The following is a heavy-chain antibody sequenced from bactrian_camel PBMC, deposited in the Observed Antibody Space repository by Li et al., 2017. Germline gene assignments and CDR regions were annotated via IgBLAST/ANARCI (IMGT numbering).Heavy chain of an antibody. CDR2: LFANGGT. Sequence: HVQLVESGGGSVQAGGSLTLSCAASGYTAKTCSWNWYRQSPGKGRELVSSLFANGGTYYADSVKGRFTISQDNAKNTVYLQMNSLKTEDTAMYYCVRNAYGLDTHGSAIMYEYNYWGQGTQVTVS. CDR3: VRNAYGLDTHGSAIMYEYNY. V-gene: IGHV3S60*01. D-gene: IGHD5*01. CDR1: GYTAKTCS. J-gene: IGHJ4*01.